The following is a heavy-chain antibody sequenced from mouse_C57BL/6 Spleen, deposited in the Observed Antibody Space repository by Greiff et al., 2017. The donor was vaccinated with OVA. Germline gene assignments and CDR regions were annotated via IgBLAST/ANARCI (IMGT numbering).Heavy chain of an antibody. CDR1: GYSITSGYY. V-gene: IGHV3-6*01. D-gene: IGHD1-1*01. CDR2: ISYDGST. J-gene: IGHJ4*01. CDR3: ARYYYGSSSSYAMDY. Sequence: ESGPGLVKPSQSLSLTCSVTGYSITSGYYWNWIRQFPGNKLEWMGYISYDGSTNYNPSLQNRISITRAPSKNQFFLKLKSVTTEDTATYYCARYYYGSSSSYAMDYWGQGTSVTVSS.